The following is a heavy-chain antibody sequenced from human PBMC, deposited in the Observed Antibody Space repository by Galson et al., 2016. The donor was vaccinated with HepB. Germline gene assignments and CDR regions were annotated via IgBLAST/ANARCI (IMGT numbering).Heavy chain of an antibody. J-gene: IGHJ4*02. CDR3: ATQDSAGYYFEY. Sequence: SLRLSCATSGISIGHYAMSWFRQAPGKGLEWVSFITSKAYSGTTEYAASVKGRFTISRDDAKNTAYLHMNSLKTEGSAVYYCATQDSAGYYFEYWGQGTLVTVSS. CDR2: ITSKAYSGTT. CDR1: GISIGHYA. V-gene: IGHV3-49*03. D-gene: IGHD1-26*01.